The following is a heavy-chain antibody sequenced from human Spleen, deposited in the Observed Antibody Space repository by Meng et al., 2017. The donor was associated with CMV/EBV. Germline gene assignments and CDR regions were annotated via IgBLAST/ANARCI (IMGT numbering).Heavy chain of an antibody. CDR3: ARAGVVVPAAIRYWYFDL. V-gene: IGHV1-8*03. CDR1: YTVTGYD. D-gene: IGHD2-2*01. J-gene: IGHJ2*01. CDR2: MNPNSGNT. Sequence: YTVTGYDINWVRQATGQGLEWMRWMNPNSGNTGYAQKFQGRVTITRNTSISTAYMELSSLRSEDTAVYYCARAGVVVPAAIRYWYFDLWGRGTLVTVSS.